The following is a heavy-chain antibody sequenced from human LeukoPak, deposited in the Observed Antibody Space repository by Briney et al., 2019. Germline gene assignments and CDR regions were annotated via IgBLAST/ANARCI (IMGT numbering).Heavy chain of an antibody. J-gene: IGHJ4*02. D-gene: IGHD6-19*01. Sequence: GASVKVSCKASGYTFTSYDINWVRQATGQGLEWMGWMNPSSGNTGYAQKFQGRVTMTRNTSISTAYMELSSLRSEDTAVHYCARGLSSGWYSDYWGQGTLVTVSS. CDR1: GYTFTSYD. CDR3: ARGLSSGWYSDY. CDR2: MNPSSGNT. V-gene: IGHV1-8*01.